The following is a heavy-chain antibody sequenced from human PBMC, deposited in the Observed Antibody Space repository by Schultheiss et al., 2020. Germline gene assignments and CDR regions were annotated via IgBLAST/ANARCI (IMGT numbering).Heavy chain of an antibody. V-gene: IGHV3-66*01. D-gene: IGHD6-19*01. CDR1: GFTVSSNY. J-gene: IGHJ4*02. CDR2: IYSGGST. Sequence: GGSLRLSCAASGFTVSSNYMSWVRQAPGKGLEWVSVIYSGGSTYYADSVKGRFTISRDNSKNTLYLQMNSLRAEDTAVYYCAKGNSSGWSWPFDIWGQGTLVTVSS. CDR3: AKGNSSGWSWPFDI.